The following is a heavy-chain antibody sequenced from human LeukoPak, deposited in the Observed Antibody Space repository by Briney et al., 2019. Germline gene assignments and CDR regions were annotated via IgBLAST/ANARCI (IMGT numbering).Heavy chain of an antibody. V-gene: IGHV3-23*01. J-gene: IGHJ4*02. CDR3: AKDPRYGSGSYFDY. D-gene: IGHD3-10*01. CDR2: ISGSGGST. CDR1: GFTFSSYA. Sequence: PGGSLRLSCAASGFTFSSYAMSWVRQAPGKGLEWVSSISGSGGSTDYADSVKGRLTISRDNSKNTMYLQMNSLRAEDTAVYYCAKDPRYGSGSYFDYWGQGTLVTVSS.